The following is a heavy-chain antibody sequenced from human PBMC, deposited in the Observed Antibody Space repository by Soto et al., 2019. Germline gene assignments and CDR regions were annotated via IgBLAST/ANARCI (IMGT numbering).Heavy chain of an antibody. Sequence: GESLKISCKGSGYSFSSYWIGWVRQMPGKGLEWMGIIYPGDSDTRYSPSFQGQVTISADKSISTAYLQWSSLKASDTAMYYCASSNLSREYDSSGRNAFAIWGQGTMVTVSS. J-gene: IGHJ3*02. CDR1: GYSFSSYW. D-gene: IGHD3-22*01. V-gene: IGHV5-51*01. CDR2: IYPGDSDT. CDR3: ASSNLSREYDSSGRNAFAI.